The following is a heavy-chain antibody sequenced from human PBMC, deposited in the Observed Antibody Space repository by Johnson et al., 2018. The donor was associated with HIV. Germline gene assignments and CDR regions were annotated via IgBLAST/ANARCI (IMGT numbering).Heavy chain of an antibody. J-gene: IGHJ3*02. D-gene: IGHD1-1*01. CDR2: IGGSGTNT. V-gene: IGHV3-23*04. CDR3: ARDGTETGPDDAFDI. CDR1: GFPFRNYG. Sequence: VQLVESGGALVQPGGSLRLSCAASGFPFRNYGMHWVRQAPGKGLEWVSSIGGSGTNTYYPDSMKGRFTISRDNSKNSLYLQMSSLRPEDTAVYYCARDGTETGPDDAFDIWGQGTMVTVSS.